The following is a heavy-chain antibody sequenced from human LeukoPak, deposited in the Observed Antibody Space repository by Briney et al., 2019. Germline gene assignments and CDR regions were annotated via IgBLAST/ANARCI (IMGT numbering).Heavy chain of an antibody. CDR2: IIPIFGTA. Sequence: ASVKVSCKASGGTFSSYAISWVRQAPGQGLEWMGGIIPIFGTANYAQKFQGRVTITADESTSTAYMELSSLRSEDTAVYYCARGAKEDIVVVPAAMGYFDYWGQGTLVTVSS. CDR3: ARGAKEDIVVVPAAMGYFDY. D-gene: IGHD2-2*01. J-gene: IGHJ4*02. CDR1: GGTFSSYA. V-gene: IGHV1-69*13.